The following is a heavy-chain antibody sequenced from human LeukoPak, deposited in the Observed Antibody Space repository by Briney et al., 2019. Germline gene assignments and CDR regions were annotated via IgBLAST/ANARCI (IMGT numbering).Heavy chain of an antibody. CDR3: ATLGLDP. CDR1: GNSFTNFY. V-gene: IGHV1-2*02. D-gene: IGHD1-26*01. CDR2: INLNSGGT. J-gene: IGHJ5*02. Sequence: ASVKVSFKASGNSFTNFYLHWVRQAPGQGLEWMGWINLNSGGTKYVQRFQGRVTMTRDTSIRTAYMELHRLRSDDTAVYYCATLGLDPWGQGTLVTVSS.